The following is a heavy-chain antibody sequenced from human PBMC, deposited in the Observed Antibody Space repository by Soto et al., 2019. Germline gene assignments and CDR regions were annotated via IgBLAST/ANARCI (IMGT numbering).Heavy chain of an antibody. D-gene: IGHD3-10*01. CDR3: AKGAYGSGSYYRIWFDP. V-gene: IGHV3-23*01. J-gene: IGHJ5*02. CDR1: GFTFSSYA. Sequence: EVQLLESGGGLVHPGGSLRLSCAASGFTFSSYAFSWVRQAPGKGLEWVSAISGTGETTSYADSVKGRFSISRDNSQNTLYLQMNSLRAEDTAVYYCAKGAYGSGSYYRIWFDPWGQGTLVTVSS. CDR2: ISGTGETT.